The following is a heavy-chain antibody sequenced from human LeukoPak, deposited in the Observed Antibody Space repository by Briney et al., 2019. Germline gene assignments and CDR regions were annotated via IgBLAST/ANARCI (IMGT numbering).Heavy chain of an antibody. J-gene: IGHJ1*01. Sequence: GGSLRLSCAASGFTFNSYSMSWVRQAPGKGLEWVSAISGSGGSTYYADSVRGQFSISRDNSKDTLYLQMSSLRAEDTAVYYCVKGVSGAYSKYFQYWGQGTLVTVSS. CDR3: VKGVSGAYSKYFQY. CDR1: GFTFNSYS. CDR2: ISGSGGST. V-gene: IGHV3-23*01. D-gene: IGHD2-15*01.